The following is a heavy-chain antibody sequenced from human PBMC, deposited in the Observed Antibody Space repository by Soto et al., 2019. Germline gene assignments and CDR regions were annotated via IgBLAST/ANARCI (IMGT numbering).Heavy chain of an antibody. CDR2: INHSGST. J-gene: IGHJ1*01. CDR3: ARPPVLGIAVARQSGYFQH. Sequence: SATLSLTCAVYGGSFSGYYWSWIRQPPGKGLEWIGEINHSGSTNYNPSLKSRVTISVDTSKNQFSLKLSSVTAADTAVYYCARPPVLGIAVARQSGYFQHWGQGTLVTVSS. D-gene: IGHD6-19*01. V-gene: IGHV4-34*01. CDR1: GGSFSGYY.